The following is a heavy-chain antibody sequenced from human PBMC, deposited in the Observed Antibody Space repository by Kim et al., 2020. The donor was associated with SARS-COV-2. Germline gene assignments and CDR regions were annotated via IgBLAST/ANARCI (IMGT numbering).Heavy chain of an antibody. Sequence: GSTYYNPSLKSRVTISVDTSKNQFSLKLSSVTAADTAVYYCARSGDSFDYWGQGTLVTVSS. V-gene: IGHV4-39*01. J-gene: IGHJ4*02. CDR2: GST. D-gene: IGHD4-17*01. CDR3: ARSGDSFDY.